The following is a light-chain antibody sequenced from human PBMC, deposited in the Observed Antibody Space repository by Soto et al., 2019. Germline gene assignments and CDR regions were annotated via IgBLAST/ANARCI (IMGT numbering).Light chain of an antibody. CDR2: AAS. CDR1: QNINRY. Sequence: DIQMTQSPSSLSASVGDRDTITCRASQNINRYLNWYQQKVGKAPKLLINAASTLQSGVPLRFRGSGSGTDFTRTISCLLSEEFAAYYCQESYNLHILGGGTSVGIK. CDR3: QESYNLHI. V-gene: IGKV1-39*01. J-gene: IGKJ4*01.